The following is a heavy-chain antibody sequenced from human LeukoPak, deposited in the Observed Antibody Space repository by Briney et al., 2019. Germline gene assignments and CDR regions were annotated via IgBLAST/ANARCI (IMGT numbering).Heavy chain of an antibody. V-gene: IGHV1-3*01. CDR1: GYTFTSYA. J-gene: IGHJ4*02. CDR2: INAGNGNT. Sequence: ASVKVSCKASGYTFTSYAMHWVRQAPGQRLEWMGWINAGNGNTKYSQKFQGRVTITRDTSASTAYMELSSLRSEDTAVYYCARFYREYYDFWGGYWSRGYFDYWGQGTLVTVSS. D-gene: IGHD3-3*01. CDR3: ARFYREYYDFWGGYWSRGYFDY.